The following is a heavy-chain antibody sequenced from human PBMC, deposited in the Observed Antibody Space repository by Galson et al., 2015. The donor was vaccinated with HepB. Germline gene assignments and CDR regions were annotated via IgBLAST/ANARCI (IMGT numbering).Heavy chain of an antibody. CDR3: ARESSSEEGAFDL. Sequence: SLRLSCAASGFTFSSYTMNWVRQAPGKGLEWVSSISSRSSYMYYADSVKGRITISRDNAKNSLYLQMNSLRAEDTAVYYCARESSSEEGAFDLWGQGTMVTVSS. D-gene: IGHD6-19*01. CDR2: ISSRSSYM. J-gene: IGHJ3*01. V-gene: IGHV3-21*01. CDR1: GFTFSSYT.